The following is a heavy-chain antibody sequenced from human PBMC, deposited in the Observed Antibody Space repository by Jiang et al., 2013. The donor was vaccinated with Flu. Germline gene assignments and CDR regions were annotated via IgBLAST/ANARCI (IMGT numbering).Heavy chain of an antibody. D-gene: IGHD3-16*02. CDR3: AREVVGDYVWGSYRYTQGNWFDP. V-gene: IGHV1-69*01. Sequence: GAEVKKPGSSVKVSCKASGGTFSSYAISWVRQAPGQGLEWMGGIIPIFGTANYAQKFQGRVTITADESTSTAYMELSSLRSEDTAVYYCAREVVGDYVWGSYRYTQGNWFDPWGQGTLVTVSS. CDR1: GGTFSSYA. J-gene: IGHJ5*02. CDR2: IIPIFGTA.